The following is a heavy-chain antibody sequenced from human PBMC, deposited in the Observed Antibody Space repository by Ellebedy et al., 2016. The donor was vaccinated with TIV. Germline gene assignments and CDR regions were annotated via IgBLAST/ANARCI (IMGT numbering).Heavy chain of an antibody. CDR1: GYSFTSNW. D-gene: IGHD2-15*01. CDR2: IYPGDSDT. V-gene: IGHV5-51*01. Sequence: GESLKISCKGSGYSFTSNWIGWVRQMPGKGLEWMAIIYPGDSDTKYSPSFQGQVTISVDKSISTAYLQWNSPNASDTAMYYCARQGSCSGGSCSRYFQHWGQGTLVTVSS. CDR3: ARQGSCSGGSCSRYFQH. J-gene: IGHJ1*01.